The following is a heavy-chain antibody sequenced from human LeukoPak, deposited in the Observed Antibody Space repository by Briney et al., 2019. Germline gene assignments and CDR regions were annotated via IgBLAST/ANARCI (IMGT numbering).Heavy chain of an antibody. CDR3: ASRAYGDYFWGPDY. CDR2: INHSGST. Sequence: PSETLSLTCAVYGGSFSGYYWSWIRQPPGKGLEWIGEINHSGSTNYNPSLKSRVTISVDTSKNQFSPKLSSVTAADTAVYYCASRAYGDYFWGPDYWGQGTLVTVSS. J-gene: IGHJ4*02. V-gene: IGHV4-34*01. D-gene: IGHD4-17*01. CDR1: GGSFSGYY.